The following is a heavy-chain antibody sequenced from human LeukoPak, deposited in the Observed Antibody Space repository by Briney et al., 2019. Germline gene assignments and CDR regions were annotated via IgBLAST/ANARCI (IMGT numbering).Heavy chain of an antibody. J-gene: IGHJ6*03. CDR3: ARTTEGYCSSASCFGFSYSYYMDV. CDR2: IYTSGST. Sequence: SETLSLTCTVSGVSISSYYWTWIRQSAGKGLEWIGRIYTSGSTYYNPSLKSRVSMSVDTSKNQFSLKLSSVIAADTAVYYCARTTEGYCSSASCFGFSYSYYMDVWGKGTTVTISS. V-gene: IGHV4-4*07. D-gene: IGHD2-2*01. CDR1: GVSISSYY.